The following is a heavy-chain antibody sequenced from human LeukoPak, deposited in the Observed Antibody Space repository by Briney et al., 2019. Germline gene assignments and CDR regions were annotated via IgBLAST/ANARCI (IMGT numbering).Heavy chain of an antibody. Sequence: SVRVSCKASGGTFSSYAISWVRQAPGQGLEWMGGIIPIFGTANYAQKFQGRVTITADESTSTAYMELSSLRSEDTAVYYCAREREVRQWLVIPPWYYYYGMDVWGQGTTVTVSS. D-gene: IGHD6-19*01. CDR3: AREREVRQWLVIPPWYYYYGMDV. CDR1: GGTFSSYA. V-gene: IGHV1-69*01. J-gene: IGHJ6*02. CDR2: IIPIFGTA.